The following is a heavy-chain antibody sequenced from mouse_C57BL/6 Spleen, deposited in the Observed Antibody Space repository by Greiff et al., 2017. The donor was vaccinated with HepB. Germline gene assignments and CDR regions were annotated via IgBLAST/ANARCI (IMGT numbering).Heavy chain of an antibody. CDR2: IYPGDGDT. D-gene: IGHD1-1*01. CDR1: GYAFSSSW. CDR3: AREATVVATDAY. V-gene: IGHV1-82*01. Sequence: QVQLQQSGPELVKPGASVKISCKASGYAFSSSWMNWVKQRPGKGLEWIGRIYPGDGDTNYNGKFKGKATLTADKSSSTAYMQLSSLTSEDSAVYFCAREATVVATDAYWGQGTLVTVSA. J-gene: IGHJ3*01.